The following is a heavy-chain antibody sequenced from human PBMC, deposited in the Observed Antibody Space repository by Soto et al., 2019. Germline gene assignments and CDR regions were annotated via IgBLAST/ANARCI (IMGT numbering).Heavy chain of an antibody. D-gene: IGHD1-1*01. CDR3: ARALVLTGIQGWYFDL. J-gene: IGHJ2*01. V-gene: IGHV4-38-2*01. Sequence: SETLSLTCAVSGYAISSGYYWGWIRQPPGKGLEWIGSIHHSGSTYYNPSLKSRVTMSVDKSKNQFSLRLSSVTAADTAVYYCARALVLTGIQGWYFDLWGRGTLVTVSS. CDR2: IHHSGST. CDR1: GYAISSGYY.